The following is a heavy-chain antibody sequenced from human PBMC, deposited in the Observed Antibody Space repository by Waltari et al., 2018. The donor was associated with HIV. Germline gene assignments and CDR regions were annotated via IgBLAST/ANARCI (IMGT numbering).Heavy chain of an antibody. CDR2: ISYDGSNK. CDR3: AKDRYYYDSRGFTYFDY. Sequence: QVQLVESGGGVVQPGRSLRLSCAASGFTFSSYGMHWVRPAPGKGLEWVAVISYDGSNKYYADSVKGRFTISRDNSKNTLYLQMNSLRAEDTAVYYCAKDRYYYDSRGFTYFDYWGQGTLVTVSS. J-gene: IGHJ4*02. D-gene: IGHD3-22*01. CDR1: GFTFSSYG. V-gene: IGHV3-30*18.